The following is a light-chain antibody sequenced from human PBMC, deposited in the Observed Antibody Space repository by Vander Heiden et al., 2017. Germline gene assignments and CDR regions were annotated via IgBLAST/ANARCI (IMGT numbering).Light chain of an antibody. Sequence: TISCTGSSSNIGAGYGVHWYQQLPGTAPKLLIYGNSNRPSGVPDRFSGSKSGTSASLAITGLQAEDEADYYCQSYDSSLSAYVVFGGGTKLTVL. CDR2: GNS. CDR3: QSYDSSLSAYVV. V-gene: IGLV1-40*01. CDR1: SSNIGAGYG. J-gene: IGLJ2*01.